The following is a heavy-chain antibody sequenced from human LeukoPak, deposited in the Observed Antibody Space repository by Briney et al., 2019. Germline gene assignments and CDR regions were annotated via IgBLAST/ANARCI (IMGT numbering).Heavy chain of an antibody. Sequence: GGSLRLSCAASRFTFSSYSMNWVRQAPGKGLEWVSYISSSGSTIYYADSVKGRFTISRDNAKNSLYLQMNSLRAEDTAVYYCARGGTLEYFQHWGQGTLVTVSS. CDR3: ARGGTLEYFQH. CDR2: ISSSGSTI. V-gene: IGHV3-48*04. J-gene: IGHJ1*01. CDR1: RFTFSSYS.